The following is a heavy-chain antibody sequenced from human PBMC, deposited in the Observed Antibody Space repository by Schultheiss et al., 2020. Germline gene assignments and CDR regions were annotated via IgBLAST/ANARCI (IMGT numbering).Heavy chain of an antibody. CDR3: ARSSESHCAGGTCYGD. Sequence: SETLSLTCTVSGGSISSSSYYWGWIRQPPGKGLEWIGYISYSGSTYYNPSLKSRVTISVDTSKNQFSLKLTSVTAADTAVYYCARSSESHCAGGTCYGDWGQGTLVTVSS. CDR2: ISYSGST. J-gene: IGHJ4*02. CDR1: GGSISSSSYY. D-gene: IGHD2-15*01. V-gene: IGHV4-39*07.